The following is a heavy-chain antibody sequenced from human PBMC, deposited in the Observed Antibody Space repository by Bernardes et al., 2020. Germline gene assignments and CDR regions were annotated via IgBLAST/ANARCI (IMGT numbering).Heavy chain of an antibody. V-gene: IGHV3-21*01. CDR3: ARDRASGSYVPNYGMDV. Sequence: GGSLRLSCAASGFTFSSYSMNWVRQAPGKGLEWVSSISSSSSYIYYADSVKGRFTISRDNAKNSLYLQMNSLRAEDTAVYYCARDRASGSYVPNYGMDVWGQGTTVTVSS. CDR2: ISSSSSYI. D-gene: IGHD3-10*01. J-gene: IGHJ6*02. CDR1: GFTFSSYS.